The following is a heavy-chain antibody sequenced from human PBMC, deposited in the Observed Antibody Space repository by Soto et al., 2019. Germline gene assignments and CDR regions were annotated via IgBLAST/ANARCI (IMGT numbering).Heavy chain of an antibody. Sequence: ASVKVSCKVSGYTLTELSMHWVRQAPGKGLEWMGGFDPEDGETIYAQKFQGRVTMTEDTSTDTVYMELSSLRSEDTAVYYCATAPRRLLWFGELSVWFDPWGQG. J-gene: IGHJ5*02. CDR2: FDPEDGET. D-gene: IGHD3-10*01. CDR3: ATAPRRLLWFGELSVWFDP. CDR1: GYTLTELS. V-gene: IGHV1-24*01.